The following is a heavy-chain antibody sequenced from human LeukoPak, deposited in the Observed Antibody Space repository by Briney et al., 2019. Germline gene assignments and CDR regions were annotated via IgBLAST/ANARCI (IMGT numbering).Heavy chain of an antibody. Sequence: SQTLSLTCTVSGGSISSDDYYWSWIRQPPGKGLEWIGHITYSGSTDYSPSLRSRVTMSVDTSKNQFSLKLNSVTAAETAMYFCARGGVGGYDYFDSWGQGTLVAVST. J-gene: IGHJ4*02. V-gene: IGHV4-30-4*01. CDR1: GGSISSDDYY. CDR3: ARGGVGGYDYFDS. CDR2: ITYSGST. D-gene: IGHD5-12*01.